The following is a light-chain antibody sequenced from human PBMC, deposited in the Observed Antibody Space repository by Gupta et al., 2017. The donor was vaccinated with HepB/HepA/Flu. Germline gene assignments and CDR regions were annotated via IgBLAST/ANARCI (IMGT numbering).Light chain of an antibody. CDR2: DVS. CDR1: SSDVGGYNY. J-gene: IGLJ2*01. CDR3: CSYAGIYTVV. Sequence: QSALTQPRSVSGSPGQSVTISCTGSSSDVGGYNYVSWYQQHPGKAPKLIIYDVSKRPSGVLDRFSGSKSGNMASLTISGLQAEDEADYYCCSYAGIYTVVFGGGTKLTVL. V-gene: IGLV2-11*01.